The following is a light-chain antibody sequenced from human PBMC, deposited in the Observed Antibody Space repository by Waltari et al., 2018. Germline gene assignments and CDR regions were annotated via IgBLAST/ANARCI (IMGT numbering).Light chain of an antibody. CDR1: SSNIGSNT. Sequence: QSVLTQPPSASGTPGQRVTISCSGSSSNIGSNTVNWYQQLPGTAPKLLIYSNNQRPSVVPDRFSGSKSGTSASLAISGLQSEDEADYYCAAWDDSLNGHVVFGGGTKLTVL. V-gene: IGLV1-44*01. J-gene: IGLJ2*01. CDR3: AAWDDSLNGHVV. CDR2: SNN.